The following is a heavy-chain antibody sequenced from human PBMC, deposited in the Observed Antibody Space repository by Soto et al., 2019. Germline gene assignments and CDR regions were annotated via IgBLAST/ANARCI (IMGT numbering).Heavy chain of an antibody. CDR3: ASHKWGFDY. Sequence: EVQLVESGGGLVKPGGSLRLSCAASGFTFSSYSMNWVRQAPGKGLEWVSSISSSSSYIHYADSVKGRFTISRDNAKNSLYLQMNSLRAEHTAVYYCASHKWGFDYWGQGTLVTVSS. J-gene: IGHJ4*02. CDR2: ISSSSSYI. CDR1: GFTFSSYS. V-gene: IGHV3-21*01. D-gene: IGHD2-8*01.